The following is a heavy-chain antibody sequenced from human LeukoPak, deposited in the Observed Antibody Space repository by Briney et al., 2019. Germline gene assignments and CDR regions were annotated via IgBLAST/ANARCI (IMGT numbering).Heavy chain of an antibody. V-gene: IGHV3-11*04. CDR1: GFIFSDYY. CDR3: ARGLDSSGYLSPFDI. Sequence: GGSLTLSCAASGFIFSDYYMSWLRQAPGKGLEWVSYISSSGTTAIYYADSVKGRFTISRDNAKNSLYLQMNSLRAEDTAVYYCARGLDSSGYLSPFDIWGQGTMVTVSS. CDR2: ISSSGTTAI. J-gene: IGHJ3*02. D-gene: IGHD3-22*01.